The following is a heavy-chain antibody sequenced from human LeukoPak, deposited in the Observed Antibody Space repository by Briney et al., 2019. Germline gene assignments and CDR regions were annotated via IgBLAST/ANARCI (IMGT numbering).Heavy chain of an antibody. D-gene: IGHD3-16*02. CDR3: ARGSGANYVWGSYRSFYFDY. Sequence: SETLSLTCAVYGGSFSRYYWSWIRQPPGKGLEWIGEINHSGSTNYNPSLKSRVTISVDTSKNQFSLKLSSVTAADTAVYYCARGSGANYVWGSYRSFYFDYWGQGTLVTVSS. J-gene: IGHJ4*02. V-gene: IGHV4-34*01. CDR2: INHSGST. CDR1: GGSFSRYY.